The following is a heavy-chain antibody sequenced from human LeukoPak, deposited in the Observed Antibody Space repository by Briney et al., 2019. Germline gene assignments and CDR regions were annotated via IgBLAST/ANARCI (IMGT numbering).Heavy chain of an antibody. D-gene: IGHD3-9*01. V-gene: IGHV1-8*01. CDR3: ARYSVLRYFDDDAFDI. CDR1: GYIFTSYD. Sequence: VASVKVSCKASGYIFTSYDINWVRQATGQGLEWMGWMNPNSRNTGYAQKFQGRVTMTRNTSISTAYMELSRLRSEDTAVYYCARYSVLRYFDDDAFDIWGQGTMVTVSS. CDR2: MNPNSRNT. J-gene: IGHJ3*02.